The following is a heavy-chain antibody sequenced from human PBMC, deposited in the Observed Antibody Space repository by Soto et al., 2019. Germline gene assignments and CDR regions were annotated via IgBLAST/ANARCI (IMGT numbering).Heavy chain of an antibody. CDR1: GFTFSSCW. J-gene: IGHJ4*02. CDR3: ARVGYGSGSYHFDY. V-gene: IGHV3-74*01. CDR2: INSDGSTT. Sequence: EVQLVESGGGLVQPGGSLRLSCAASGFTFSSCWMHWVRQAPGKGLVWVSRINSDGSTTSYTDSVKGRFTISRDNAKNTLYLQINSLRAEDTAVYSCARVGYGSGSYHFDYWGQGTLVTVSS. D-gene: IGHD3-10*01.